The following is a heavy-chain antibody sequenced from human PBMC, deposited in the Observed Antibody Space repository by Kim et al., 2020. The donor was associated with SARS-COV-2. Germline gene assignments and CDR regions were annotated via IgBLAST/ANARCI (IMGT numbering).Heavy chain of an antibody. V-gene: IGHV4-39*07. D-gene: IGHD2-21*02. Sequence: SETLSLTCSVSGGSISNSSFYWGWIRQPPGKALEWIGSIYFSGRDIYNPSLQNRVTVEVDTSKNQFSLKVNSVTAADTAVYYCVRENCGGDCYRYYYYYGMDVWGQGTMVTVS. CDR1: GGSISNSSFY. J-gene: IGHJ6*02. CDR3: VRENCGGDCYRYYYYYGMDV. CDR2: IYFSGRD.